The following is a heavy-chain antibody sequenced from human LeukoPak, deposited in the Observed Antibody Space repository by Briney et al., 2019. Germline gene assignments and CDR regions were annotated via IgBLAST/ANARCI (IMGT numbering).Heavy chain of an antibody. CDR2: ISSSGSTI. CDR3: ARDFSSPYSSGCSY. D-gene: IGHD6-19*01. CDR1: GFTFSDYY. V-gene: IGHV3-11*04. J-gene: IGHJ4*02. Sequence: PGGSLRLSCAASGFTFSDYYMSWIRQAPGKGLEWVSYISSSGSTIYYADSVKGRFTISRDNSKNTLYLQMNSLRAEDTAVYYCARDFSSPYSSGCSYWGQGTLVTVSS.